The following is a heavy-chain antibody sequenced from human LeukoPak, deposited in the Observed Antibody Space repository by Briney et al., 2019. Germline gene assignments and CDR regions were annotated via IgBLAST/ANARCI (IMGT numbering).Heavy chain of an antibody. CDR3: ARVSSYGHYGMDV. J-gene: IGHJ6*04. CDR2: IWYDGSNK. CDR1: GFTFSSYG. V-gene: IGHV3-33*01. D-gene: IGHD4-17*01. Sequence: GGSLRLSCAASGFTFSSYGMHWVRQAPGKGLEWVAVIWYDGSNKYYADSVKGRFTISRDNSKNTLYLQMNSLRAEDTAVYYCARVSSYGHYGMDVWGKGTTVTVSS.